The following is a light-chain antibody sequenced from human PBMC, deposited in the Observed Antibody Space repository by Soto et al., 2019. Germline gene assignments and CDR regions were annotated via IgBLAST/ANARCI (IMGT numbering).Light chain of an antibody. Sequence: QSVLTQSPSVSGTPGQRVTLSCTGSSSNIGAGYDVHWYQQLPGAAPKLLIYDNNNRPSWVPDRFSGSKSGASASLAITGLQAEDDADYECQSYHTRMSGYVFGPGTKVTV. J-gene: IGLJ1*01. V-gene: IGLV1-40*01. CDR3: QSYHTRMSGYV. CDR1: SSNIGAGYD. CDR2: DNN.